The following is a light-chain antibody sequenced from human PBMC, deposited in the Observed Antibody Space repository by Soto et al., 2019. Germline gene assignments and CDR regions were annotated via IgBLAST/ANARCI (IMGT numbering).Light chain of an antibody. CDR3: QQYNSLWT. Sequence: DIPMTQSPSTLSASVGDRVTITCRASQSISSWLAWYQQKPGKAPKLLIYKASSLESGVPSRVSGSGSGTEFTLTISRLEPDDFATYYCQQYNSLWTFGQGTKVEIK. J-gene: IGKJ1*01. CDR2: KAS. V-gene: IGKV1-5*03. CDR1: QSISSW.